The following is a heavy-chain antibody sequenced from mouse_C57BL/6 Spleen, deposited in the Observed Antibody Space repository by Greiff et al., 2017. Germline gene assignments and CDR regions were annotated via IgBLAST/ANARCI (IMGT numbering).Heavy chain of an antibody. CDR1: GFTFSSYA. Sequence: EVMLVESGAGLVKPGGSLKLSCAASGFTFSSYAMSWVRQTPEKRLEWVAYISSGGDYIYYADTVKGRFTISRDNARNTLYLQMSSLKSEDTAMYYCTRGGYGFDYWGQGTTLTVSS. V-gene: IGHV5-9-1*02. CDR3: TRGGYGFDY. J-gene: IGHJ2*01. D-gene: IGHD1-1*01. CDR2: ISSGGDYI.